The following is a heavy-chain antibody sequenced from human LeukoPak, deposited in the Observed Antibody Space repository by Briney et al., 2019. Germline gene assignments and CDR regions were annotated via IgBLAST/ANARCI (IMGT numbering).Heavy chain of an antibody. Sequence: ASVKVSCKVSGYTLTELSMHWVRQAPGKGLEWMGGFDPEDGETIYAQKFQGRVTMTEDTFTDTAYMELSSLRSEDTAVYYCATRVGNCSGGSCYYFDYWGQGTLVTVSS. CDR3: ATRVGNCSGGSCYYFDY. CDR2: FDPEDGET. D-gene: IGHD2-15*01. J-gene: IGHJ4*02. V-gene: IGHV1-24*01. CDR1: GYTLTELS.